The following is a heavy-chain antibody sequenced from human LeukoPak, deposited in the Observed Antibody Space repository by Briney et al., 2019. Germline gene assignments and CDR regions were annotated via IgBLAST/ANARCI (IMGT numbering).Heavy chain of an antibody. CDR2: INHSGST. V-gene: IGHV4-34*01. J-gene: IGHJ5*02. CDR1: GGSFSGYY. CDR3: ASHITIFGVVISGDWVDP. Sequence: SETLSLTCAVYGGSFSGYYWSWIRQPPGKGLEWIGEINHSGSTNYNPSLKSRVTISVDTSKNQFSLKLSSVTAADTAVYYCASHITIFGVVISGDWVDPWGQGNLVTVSS. D-gene: IGHD3-3*01.